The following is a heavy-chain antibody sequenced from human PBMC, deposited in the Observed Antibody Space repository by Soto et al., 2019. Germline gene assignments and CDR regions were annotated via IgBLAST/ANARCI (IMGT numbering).Heavy chain of an antibody. V-gene: IGHV4-31*03. CDR3: ASHRKLLWFGELFGAFDI. CDR1: GGSISSGGYY. CDR2: IYYSGST. J-gene: IGHJ3*02. Sequence: PSETLSLTCTVSGGSISSGGYYWSWIRQHPGKGLEWIGYIYYSGSTYYNPSLKSRVTISVDTSKNQFSLKLSSVTAADTAVYYCASHRKLLWFGELFGAFDIWGQGTIVTVSS. D-gene: IGHD3-10*01.